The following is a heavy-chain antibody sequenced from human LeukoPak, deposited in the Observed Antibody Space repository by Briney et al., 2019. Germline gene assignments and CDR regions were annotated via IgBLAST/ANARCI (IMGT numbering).Heavy chain of an antibody. CDR1: GVSISSYY. V-gene: IGHV4-59*01. J-gene: IGHJ3*02. Sequence: PSETLCLTCTASGVSISSYYWSWIRQPPGKGLEWIGYIYSSGSTNYTPSLKSRLTISGGTTNNQFSLQQTYVPAAATAASYCARERIRPSLGSDAFDIWAQETMVSVSS. CDR2: IYSSGST. CDR3: ARERIRPSLGSDAFDI. D-gene: IGHD3-3*02.